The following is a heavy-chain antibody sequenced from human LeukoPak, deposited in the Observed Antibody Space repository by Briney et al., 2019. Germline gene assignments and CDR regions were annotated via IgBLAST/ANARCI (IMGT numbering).Heavy chain of an antibody. J-gene: IGHJ4*02. D-gene: IGHD5-18*01. CDR1: GGSFSGYY. CDR3: AGTFGYSYGYDY. V-gene: IGHV4-34*01. Sequence: SETLSLTCAVYGGSFSGYYRSWIRQPPGKGLEWIGEINHSGSTNYNPSLKSRVTISVDTSKNQFSLKLSSVTAADTAVYYCAGTFGYSYGYDYWGQGTLVTVSS. CDR2: INHSGST.